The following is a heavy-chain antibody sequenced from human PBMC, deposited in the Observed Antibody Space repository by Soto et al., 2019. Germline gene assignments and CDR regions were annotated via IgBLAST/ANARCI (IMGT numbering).Heavy chain of an antibody. Sequence: EVQLLESGGGLVEPGGSRRLSCVASGFSFSSYAMSWVRQAPGKGLEWVSTIGTSGSIYYADSVEGRFTISRDKSKNTLTLQMNSLRAEDTAVYYCAKYDGQCSSKSCPRWFDPWGQGTLVTVSS. CDR3: AKYDGQCSSKSCPRWFDP. CDR2: IGTSGSI. D-gene: IGHD2-2*01. J-gene: IGHJ5*02. CDR1: GFSFSSYA. V-gene: IGHV3-23*01.